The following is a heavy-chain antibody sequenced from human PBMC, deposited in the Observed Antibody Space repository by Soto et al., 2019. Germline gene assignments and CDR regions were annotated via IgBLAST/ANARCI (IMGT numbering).Heavy chain of an antibody. J-gene: IGHJ6*02. V-gene: IGHV3-30-3*01. D-gene: IGHD5-18*01. CDR1: GFTFSSYA. Sequence: GGSLRLSCAASGFTFSSYAMHWVRQAPGKGLEWVAVISYDGSNKYYADSVKGRFTISRDNSKNTLYLQMNSLRAEDTAVYYCARDRFYGYGYYYCGMDVWGQGTTVTVSS. CDR3: ARDRFYGYGYYYCGMDV. CDR2: ISYDGSNK.